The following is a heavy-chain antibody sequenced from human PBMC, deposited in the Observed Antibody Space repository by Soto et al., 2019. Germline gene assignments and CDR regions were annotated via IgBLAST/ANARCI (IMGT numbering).Heavy chain of an antibody. J-gene: IGHJ6*02. V-gene: IGHV3-21*01. CDR1: GFTFSSYS. CDR3: ARELNHCSGGSCYAYYYYGMDV. D-gene: IGHD2-15*01. CDR2: ISSSSSYI. Sequence: ESGGGLVKPGGSLRLSCAASGFTFSSYSMNWVRQAPGKGLEWVSSISSSSSYIYYADSVKGRFTISRDNAKNSLYLQMNSLRAEDTAVYYCARELNHCSGGSCYAYYYYGMDVWGQGTTVTVSS.